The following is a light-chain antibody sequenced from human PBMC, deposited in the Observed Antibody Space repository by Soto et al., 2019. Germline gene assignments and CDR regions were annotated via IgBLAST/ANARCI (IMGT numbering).Light chain of an antibody. Sequence: QSVLTQPPLVSGAPGQRVTISCTGSNSNIGTGYDVHWYQQLPGTAPKLLIYGNPNRPSGVPDRFSGTKSGTSASLAITGLQAEDEADYYCQSYDSSLSGSLFGGGTKLTVL. CDR3: QSYDSSLSGSL. V-gene: IGLV1-40*01. CDR1: NSNIGTGYD. CDR2: GNP. J-gene: IGLJ2*01.